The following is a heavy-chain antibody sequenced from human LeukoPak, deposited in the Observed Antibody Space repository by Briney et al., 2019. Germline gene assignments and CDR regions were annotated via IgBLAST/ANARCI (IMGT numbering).Heavy chain of an antibody. J-gene: IGHJ4*02. CDR1: GFTFSSYA. D-gene: IGHD4-23*01. CDR3: AKSGGNSISYYFDY. Sequence: GGSLRLSCAASGFTFSSYAMSWVRQAPGKGLEWVSVITGSGGSTYYADSVKGRFTISRDNSKNTLYLQMNSPRAEDTAVYYCAKSGGNSISYYFDYWGQGILVTVSS. V-gene: IGHV3-23*01. CDR2: ITGSGGST.